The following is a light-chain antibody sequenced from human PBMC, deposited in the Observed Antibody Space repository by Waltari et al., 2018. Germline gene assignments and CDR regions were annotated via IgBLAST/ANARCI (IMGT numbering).Light chain of an antibody. CDR1: QSLSSY. CDR3: QQSFSTPLT. CDR2: AAS. Sequence: DIQMTQSPSSLSASLGDSLTITCRASQSLSSYLNWYQQKPGVDPKLLIYAASSLRNGVPSRFSGSGSGTDVSLTISSLQPEDFATYYCQQSFSTPLTFGGGTKVEIK. J-gene: IGKJ4*01. V-gene: IGKV1-39*01.